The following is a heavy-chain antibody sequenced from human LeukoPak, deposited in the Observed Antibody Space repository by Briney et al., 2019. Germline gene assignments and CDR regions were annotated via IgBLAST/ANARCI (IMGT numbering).Heavy chain of an antibody. D-gene: IGHD7-27*01. Sequence: GGSLRLSCAASGFTFSSDAMSWVRQGPGKGREWVSAISVSGVSTYYADPLKDRFTTPSANPTNTLYLRINSFRARATAINYSAKDQWAWGYWGQGTRVTVSS. CDR3: AKDQWAWGY. J-gene: IGHJ4*02. CDR1: GFTFSSDA. CDR2: ISVSGVST. V-gene: IGHV3-23*01.